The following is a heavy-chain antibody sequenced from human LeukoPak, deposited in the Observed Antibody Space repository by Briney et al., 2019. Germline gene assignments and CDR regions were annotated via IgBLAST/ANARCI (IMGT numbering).Heavy chain of an antibody. V-gene: IGHV4-34*01. D-gene: IGHD3-22*01. J-gene: IGHJ4*02. CDR1: GGSFSGYY. CDR2: INHSGST. Sequence: SETLSLTCAVYGGSFSGYYWSWIRQPPGKGLEWIGEINHSGSTNYNPSLKSRVTISVDTSKNQFSLKLSSVTAADTAVYYCARRVWKYYYDSSGYYNRYYFDYWGQGTLVTVSS. CDR3: ARRVWKYYYDSSGYYNRYYFDY.